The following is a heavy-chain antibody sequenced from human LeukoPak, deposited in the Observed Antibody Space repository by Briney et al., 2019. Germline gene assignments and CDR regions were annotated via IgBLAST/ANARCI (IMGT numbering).Heavy chain of an antibody. CDR1: GGSISSYY. CDR2: IYYSGST. Sequence: SETLSLTCTVSGGSISSYYWIWIRQPPGKGLEWIGYIYYSGSTNYNPSLKSRVTISVDTSKNQFSLTLSSVTAADTAVYYCARQAPTYDYVWGSYRYYFDYWGQGTLVTVSS. V-gene: IGHV4-59*08. D-gene: IGHD3-16*02. J-gene: IGHJ4*02. CDR3: ARQAPTYDYVWGSYRYYFDY.